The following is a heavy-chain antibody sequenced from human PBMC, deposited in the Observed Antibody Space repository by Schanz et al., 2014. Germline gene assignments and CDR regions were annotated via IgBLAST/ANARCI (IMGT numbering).Heavy chain of an antibody. CDR3: ARDGGRDGYNLAFDV. V-gene: IGHV3-23*04. CDR1: GSTFSNYW. Sequence: VQLVESGGGVVQPGTSLRLSCAVSGSTFSNYWMTWVRQAPGKGLEWISSMYINSGSTQYADSVKGRFIISRDSSKNTLFLQMNSLRAEDTAVYFCARDGGRDGYNLAFDVWGQGTLVTVSS. D-gene: IGHD5-12*01. CDR2: MYINSGST. J-gene: IGHJ3*01.